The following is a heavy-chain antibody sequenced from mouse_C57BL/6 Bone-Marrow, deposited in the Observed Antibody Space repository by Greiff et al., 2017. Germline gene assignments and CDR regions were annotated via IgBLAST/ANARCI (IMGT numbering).Heavy chain of an antibody. D-gene: IGHD2-4*01. J-gene: IGHJ1*03. V-gene: IGHV5-4*01. Sequence: EVQGVESGGGLVKPGGSLKLSCAASGFTFSSYAMSWVRQTPEKRLEWVATISDGGSYTYYPDNVKGRFTISRDNAKNNLYLQMSHLKSEDTAMYYCAREDDYSSYWYFDVWGTGTTVTVSS. CDR1: GFTFSSYA. CDR2: ISDGGSYT. CDR3: AREDDYSSYWYFDV.